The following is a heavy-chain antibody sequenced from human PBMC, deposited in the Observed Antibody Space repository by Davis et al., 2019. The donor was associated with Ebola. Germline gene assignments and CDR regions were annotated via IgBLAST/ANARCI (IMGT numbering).Heavy chain of an antibody. CDR2: INAGNGNT. D-gene: IGHD1-26*01. J-gene: IGHJ6*02. Sequence: ASVKVSCKASGYTFTSYAMHWVRQAPGQRLEWMGWINAGNGNTKYSQKFQGRVTITRDTSASTAYMELSSLRSEDTAVYYCARESPLASGSYYLLGYYGMDVWGQGTTVTVPS. CDR1: GYTFTSYA. V-gene: IGHV1-3*01. CDR3: ARESPLASGSYYLLGYYGMDV.